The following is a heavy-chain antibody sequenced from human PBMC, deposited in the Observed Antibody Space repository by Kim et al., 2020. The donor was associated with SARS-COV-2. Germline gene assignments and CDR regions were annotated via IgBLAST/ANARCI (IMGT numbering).Heavy chain of an antibody. J-gene: IGHJ3*01. D-gene: IGHD3-10*01. CDR2: LSGYNGTT. Sequence: ASVKVSCKASGYTFTNYGISWVRQAPGQGLEWMGWLSGYNGTTYYARKLQGRVTMTTDTSTTTAYMELRSLRSDDTGVYYCARDRTVYYGSGSSEGNDAFDVWGQGTMVTVSS. CDR3: ARDRTVYYGSGSSEGNDAFDV. CDR1: GYTFTNYG. V-gene: IGHV1-18*01.